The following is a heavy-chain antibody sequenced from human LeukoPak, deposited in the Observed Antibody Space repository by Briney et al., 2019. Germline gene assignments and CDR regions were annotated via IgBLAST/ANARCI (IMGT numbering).Heavy chain of an antibody. D-gene: IGHD3-10*01. J-gene: IGHJ3*02. V-gene: IGHV4-31*03. CDR3: AREAYYYGSGSAFDI. Sequence: PSETLSLTCTVSGGSISGGGYYWSWIRQHPGKGLEWIGYIYYSGSTYYNPSLKSRVTMSVDTSKNQFSLKLSSVTAADTAVYYCAREAYYYGSGSAFDIWGQGTMVTVSS. CDR2: IYYSGST. CDR1: GGSISGGGYY.